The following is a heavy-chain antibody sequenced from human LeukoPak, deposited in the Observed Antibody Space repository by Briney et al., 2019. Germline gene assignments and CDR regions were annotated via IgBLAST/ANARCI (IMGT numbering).Heavy chain of an antibody. CDR1: GGTFSSYA. V-gene: IGHV1-69*05. Sequence: ASVKVSCKASGGTFSSYAISWVRHAPGQGLEWMGRIISIFGTANYAQTFPGRVTITTDESTSTAYLDLSSLRSEDTAVYYCAAVYKIQAGPDYYYYYMDVWGKGTTVTVSS. CDR2: IISIFGTA. J-gene: IGHJ6*03. D-gene: IGHD6-13*01. CDR3: AAVYKIQAGPDYYYYYMDV.